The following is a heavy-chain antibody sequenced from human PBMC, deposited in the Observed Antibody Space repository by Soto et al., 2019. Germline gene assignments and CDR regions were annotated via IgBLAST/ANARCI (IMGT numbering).Heavy chain of an antibody. CDR2: INSDGSST. Sequence: GGSLRLSCAASGFTFSSYWMHWVRQAPGKGLVWVSRINSDGSSTSYADSVKGRFTISRDNAKNTLYLQMNSLRAEDTAVYYCASLFWSGYNPFDYWGQGTLVTVSS. J-gene: IGHJ4*02. CDR3: ASLFWSGYNPFDY. CDR1: GFTFSSYW. D-gene: IGHD3-3*01. V-gene: IGHV3-74*01.